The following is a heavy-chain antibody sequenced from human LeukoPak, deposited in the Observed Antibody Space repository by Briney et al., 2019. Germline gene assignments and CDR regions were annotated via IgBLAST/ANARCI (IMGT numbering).Heavy chain of an antibody. J-gene: IGHJ4*02. CDR1: GFTFSTYA. CDR2: ISVSGYST. CDR3: ARDVLAVAGMGVALDY. Sequence: GGSLRLSCAASGFTFSTYAMNWVRQAPGKGLEWVSVISVSGYSTYYADSVKGRFTISRDNSKNTLYLQMNSLRAEDTAVYYCARDVLAVAGMGVALDYWGQGTLVTVSS. V-gene: IGHV3-23*01. D-gene: IGHD6-19*01.